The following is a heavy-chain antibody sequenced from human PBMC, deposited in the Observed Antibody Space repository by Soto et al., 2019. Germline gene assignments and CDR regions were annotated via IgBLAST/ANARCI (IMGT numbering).Heavy chain of an antibody. V-gene: IGHV4-31*03. CDR1: GASINSGGYY. CDR3: ASGDAWEALLAH. Sequence: QVQLQESGPGLVKPSETLSLTCTVSGASINSGGYYWSWIRQLPGKGLEWIGYIYFSGSTYYNTSLERRVTISLDTSQNQFSLKLSSVTAADTAMYFCASGDAWEALLAHWGQGILVTVSS. D-gene: IGHD4-17*01. CDR2: IYFSGST. J-gene: IGHJ4*02.